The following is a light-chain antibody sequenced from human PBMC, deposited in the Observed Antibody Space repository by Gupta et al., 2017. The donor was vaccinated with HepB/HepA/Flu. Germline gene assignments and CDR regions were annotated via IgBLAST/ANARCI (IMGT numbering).Light chain of an antibody. V-gene: IGKV3-20*01. CDR2: GAS. CDR3: QQYGSSRYH. Sequence: EIVLTQSPGTLSLSPGERATLSCRASQSVSSSYLAWYQQKPGQAPRLLIYGASSRATGIPDRFSGSGSGTDFTLTISRLEPEDFAVYYCQQYGSSRYHFGQGTRLEIK. CDR1: QSVSSSY. J-gene: IGKJ5*01.